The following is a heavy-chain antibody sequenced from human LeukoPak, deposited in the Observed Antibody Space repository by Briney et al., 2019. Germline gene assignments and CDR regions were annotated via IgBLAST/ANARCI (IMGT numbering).Heavy chain of an antibody. Sequence: GGSLRLSCAASGFTFSSYGMHWVRQAPGKGLEWVAVIWYDGSNKYYGDSVKGRFTISRDNSKNTLYLQMNSLRAEDTAVYYCAKDSQKTISRNNWFDPWGQGTLVTVSS. J-gene: IGHJ5*02. CDR1: GFTFSSYG. D-gene: IGHD2/OR15-2a*01. V-gene: IGHV3-30*02. CDR3: AKDSQKTISRNNWFDP. CDR2: IWYDGSNK.